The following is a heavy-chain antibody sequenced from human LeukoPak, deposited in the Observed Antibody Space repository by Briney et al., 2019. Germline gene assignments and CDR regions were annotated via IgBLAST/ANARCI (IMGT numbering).Heavy chain of an antibody. V-gene: IGHV1-2*02. CDR3: ARDPGSCPGGSCYAHYHYMDV. Sequence: GASVKLSYKASGYTFTGYFIHWVRQGPGQGLEWMGWINPNSDGTDYAQNFQGRVTFTRDTSISTAYMELSSLRFDDPAVYYCARDPGSCPGGSCYAHYHYMDVWGKGTTVTVSS. CDR1: GYTFTGYF. CDR2: INPNSDGT. J-gene: IGHJ6*03. D-gene: IGHD2-15*01.